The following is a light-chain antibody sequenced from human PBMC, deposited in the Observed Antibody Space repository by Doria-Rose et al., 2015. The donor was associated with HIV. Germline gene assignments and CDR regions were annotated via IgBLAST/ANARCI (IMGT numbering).Light chain of an antibody. CDR3: HQYHRSPLT. J-gene: IGKJ4*01. Sequence: DIVLIQSPALMSASPGEKVTMTCSASSSVSYMYWYQQKPRSSPKPWIYLTSNLASGVPARFSGSGSGTSYSLTISSMEAEDAATYYCHQYHRSPLTFGAGTKRELK. CDR1: SSVSYM. V-gene: IGKV3D-15*02. CDR2: LTS.